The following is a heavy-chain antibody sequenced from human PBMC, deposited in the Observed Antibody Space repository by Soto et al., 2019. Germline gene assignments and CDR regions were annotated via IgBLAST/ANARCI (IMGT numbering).Heavy chain of an antibody. D-gene: IGHD2-21*01. CDR3: ARGLHSLFDY. Sequence: GGSLRLSCAASVFTFSNYGMHCVRQAPGKGLEWVAVIWYDGNNKYYADSVKGRFTISRDNSNNTLYVQMTSLRAEDTAVYYCARGLHSLFDYWGQGTLVTVSS. CDR2: IWYDGNNK. V-gene: IGHV3-33*01. J-gene: IGHJ4*02. CDR1: VFTFSNYG.